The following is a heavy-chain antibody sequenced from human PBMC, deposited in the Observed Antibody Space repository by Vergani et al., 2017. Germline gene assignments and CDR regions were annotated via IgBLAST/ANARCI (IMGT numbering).Heavy chain of an antibody. D-gene: IGHD3-3*01. V-gene: IGHV3-30-3*01. J-gene: IGHJ6*03. CDR3: ARAPSYGFWGGYRRDYYYYMDV. CDR2: ISYDGSNK. CDR1: GFTLSSYW. Sequence: VQLLEPGGGLVQPGGSLRLSCAASGFTLSSYWMHWVRQAPGKGLEWVAVISYDGSNKYYADSVKGRFTISRDNSKNTLYLQMNSLRAEETAVYYCARAPSYGFWGGYRRDYYYYMDVWGKGTTVTVSS.